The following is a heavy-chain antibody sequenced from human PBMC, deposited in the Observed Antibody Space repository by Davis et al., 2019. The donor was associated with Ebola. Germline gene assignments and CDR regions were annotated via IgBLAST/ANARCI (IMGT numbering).Heavy chain of an antibody. CDR2: ISYSGNP. V-gene: IGHV4-31*03. J-gene: IGHJ4*02. Sequence: PSETLSLTCSVSGASITSSGYYWTWIRQHPAKGLEWIGYISYSGNPYYNPSLKSRVVVSLDTSQNQFSLKLRSVTAADTAVYYCARENWDDHFFDHWGQGTLVAVSS. CDR3: ARENWDDHFFDH. D-gene: IGHD1-1*01. CDR1: GASITSSGYY.